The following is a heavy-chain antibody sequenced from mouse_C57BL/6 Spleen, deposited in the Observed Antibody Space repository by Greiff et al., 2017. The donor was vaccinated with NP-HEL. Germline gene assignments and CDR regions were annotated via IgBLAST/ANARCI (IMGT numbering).Heavy chain of an antibody. V-gene: IGHV1-39*01. CDR2: IYPNYGTT. CDR3: ARPVGDWYFDV. CDR1: GYSFTDYN. J-gene: IGHJ1*03. D-gene: IGHD3-1*01. Sequence: EVKLMESGPELVKPGASVKISCKASGYSFTDYNMNWVQQSNGKSLEWIGVIYPNYGTTSYNQTFKGKATLTVDQSSSTAYMQLNSLTSEDAAVYYCARPVGDWYFDVWGTGTTVTVSS.